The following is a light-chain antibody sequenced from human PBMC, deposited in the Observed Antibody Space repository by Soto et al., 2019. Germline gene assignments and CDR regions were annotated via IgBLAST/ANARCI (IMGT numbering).Light chain of an antibody. CDR3: QTWGTGIV. CDR2: LSSDGSH. J-gene: IGLJ2*01. Sequence: QLVLTQSPSASASLGASVKLTCTLSSGHSSYAIAWHQQQPEKGPWYLMKLSSDGSHYKGDGIPDRFSGSSSGAERYLTISSLQSEDEADYYCQTWGTGIVFGGGTKVTVL. V-gene: IGLV4-69*01. CDR1: SGHSSYA.